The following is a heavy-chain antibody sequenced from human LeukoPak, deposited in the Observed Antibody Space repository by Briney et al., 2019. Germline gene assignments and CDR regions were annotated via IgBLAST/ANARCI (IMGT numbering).Heavy chain of an antibody. Sequence: SETLSLTCTVSGGSISSYYWSWIRQPAGKGLEWIGRIYTSGSTNYNPSLKSRVTMSVDTSKNQFSLKLSSVTAADTAVYYCAGGSSSSGYYYYYMDVWGKGTTVTVSS. CDR2: IYTSGST. V-gene: IGHV4-4*07. J-gene: IGHJ6*03. CDR1: GGSISSYY. D-gene: IGHD6-6*01. CDR3: AGGSSSSGYYYYYMDV.